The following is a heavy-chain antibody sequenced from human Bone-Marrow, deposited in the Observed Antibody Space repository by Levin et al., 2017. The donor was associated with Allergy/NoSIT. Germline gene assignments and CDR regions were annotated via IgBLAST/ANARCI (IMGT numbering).Heavy chain of an antibody. J-gene: IGHJ4*02. V-gene: IGHV4-31*02. CDR1: GESFSSSGFY. CDR2: IYYPGNT. Sequence: SETLSLTCTVSGESFSSSGFYWTWIRQYPGQGLEWIGHIYYPGNTSYNPSLKSRVSISEDRSKNQFSLKLDSVTAADTAVYYCARESVYYGSGSWIDCWGQGTLVTVSS. CDR3: ARESVYYGSGSWIDC. D-gene: IGHD3-10*01.